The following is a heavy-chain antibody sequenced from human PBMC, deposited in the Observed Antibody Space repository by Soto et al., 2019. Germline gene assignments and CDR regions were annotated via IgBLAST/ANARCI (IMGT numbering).Heavy chain of an antibody. CDR3: ARFHSDYYDFWSGYYTTGDYYYMDV. D-gene: IGHD3-3*01. Sequence: SETLSLTCTVSGGSISSYYWSWIRQPPGKGLEWIGYIYYSGSTNYNPSLKSRVTISVDTSKNQFSLKLSSVTAADTAVYYCARFHSDYYDFWSGYYTTGDYYYMDVWGKGTTVTVSS. V-gene: IGHV4-59*08. CDR2: IYYSGST. J-gene: IGHJ6*03. CDR1: GGSISSYY.